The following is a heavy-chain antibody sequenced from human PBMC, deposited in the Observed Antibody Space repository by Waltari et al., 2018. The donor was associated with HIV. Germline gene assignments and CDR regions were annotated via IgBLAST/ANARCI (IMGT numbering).Heavy chain of an antibody. J-gene: IGHJ4*02. Sequence: QVQLVESGGGVVQPGGSLRLSCAASGFTFSSYGMHWVRRAPGKGLEWVAVIRYDGSNKYYADSVKGRFTISRDNSKNSLYLKMNSLRAEDTAVYYCAKGSWDSSGYYYGYWGQGTLVTVSS. V-gene: IGHV3-30*02. CDR2: IRYDGSNK. D-gene: IGHD3-22*01. CDR3: AKGSWDSSGYYYGY. CDR1: GFTFSSYG.